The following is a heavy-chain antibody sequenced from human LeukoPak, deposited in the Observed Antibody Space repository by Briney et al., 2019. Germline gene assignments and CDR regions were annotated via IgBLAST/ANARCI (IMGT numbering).Heavy chain of an antibody. J-gene: IGHJ4*02. V-gene: IGHV1-18*01. CDR1: GGTFSSYA. Sequence: ASVKVSCKASGGTFSSYAISWVRQAPGQGLEWMGWISAYNGNTNYAQKLQGRVTMTTDTSTSTAYMELRSLRSDDTAVYYCARGSSWYSYEDYWGQGTLVTVSS. D-gene: IGHD6-13*01. CDR2: ISAYNGNT. CDR3: ARGSSWYSYEDY.